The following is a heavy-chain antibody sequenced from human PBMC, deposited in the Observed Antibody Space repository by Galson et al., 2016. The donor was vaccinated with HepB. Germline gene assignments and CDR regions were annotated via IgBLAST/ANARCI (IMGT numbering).Heavy chain of an antibody. Sequence: LRLSCAASGFSVSADYMTWVRQAPGKGLEWVSIVYRGGDTFYADSLQGRFTVSSDRSKNSLSLQMNNLRVEDTAVYYCARGGIYSTTWYATWYFDLWGRGTLVTVSS. CDR3: ARGGIYSTTWYATWYFDL. D-gene: IGHD6-13*01. V-gene: IGHV3-53*01. J-gene: IGHJ2*01. CDR2: VYRGGDT. CDR1: GFSVSADY.